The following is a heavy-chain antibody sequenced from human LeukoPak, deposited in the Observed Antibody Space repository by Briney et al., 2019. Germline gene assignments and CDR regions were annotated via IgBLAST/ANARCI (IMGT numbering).Heavy chain of an antibody. V-gene: IGHV3-30*04. CDR3: ARADRVYYDSLDY. J-gene: IGHJ4*02. CDR2: ISDDGGRK. D-gene: IGHD3-22*01. Sequence: QPGGSLRLSCAASGFTFSGSPMHWVRQAPGKGLDWVAIISDDGGRKFYADSVKGRFTISRDNSKNTLYLQMNSLRAEDTAVYYCARADRVYYDSLDYWGQGTLVTVSS. CDR1: GFTFSGSP.